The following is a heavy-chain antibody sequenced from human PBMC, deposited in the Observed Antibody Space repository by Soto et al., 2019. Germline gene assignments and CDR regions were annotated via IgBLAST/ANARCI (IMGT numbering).Heavy chain of an antibody. D-gene: IGHD5-18*01. J-gene: IGHJ6*02. CDR2: ISGSGGST. CDR1: GFTSSSYA. V-gene: IGHV3-23*01. Sequence: PGGSLRLSCAASGFTSSSYAMSWVRQAPGKGLEWVSAISGSGGSTYYADSVKGRFTISRDNSKNTLYLQMNSLRAEDTAVYYCAKTIQLWLFDGMDVWGQGTTVTVSS. CDR3: AKTIQLWLFDGMDV.